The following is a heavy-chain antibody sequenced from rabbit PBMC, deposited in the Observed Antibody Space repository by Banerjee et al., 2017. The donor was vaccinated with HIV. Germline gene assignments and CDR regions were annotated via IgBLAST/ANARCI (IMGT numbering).Heavy chain of an antibody. J-gene: IGHJ4*01. CDR1: GFSFSSYQY. CDR2: IGAGSNSA. V-gene: IGHV1S40*01. D-gene: IGHD4-2*01. CDR3: ARDAGYAGSNL. Sequence: QSLEESGGGLVQPEGSLTLTCTASGFSFSSYQYMCWVRQAPGKGLEWIACIGAGSNSAYYATWAKGRFTISKTSSTTVTLQMTSLTAADTATYFCARDAGYAGSNLWGPGTLVTVS.